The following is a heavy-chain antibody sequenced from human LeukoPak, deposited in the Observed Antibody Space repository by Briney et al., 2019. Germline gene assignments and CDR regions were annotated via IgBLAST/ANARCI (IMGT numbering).Heavy chain of an antibody. V-gene: IGHV3-74*01. J-gene: IGHJ4*02. CDR3: ARGGVYSTSAVDY. CDR1: GFTFSTYW. D-gene: IGHD6-6*01. Sequence: GGSLRLSCAASGFTFSTYWMHWVRHAPGKGLVWVSRINSDGSSTIYADSVKGRFTISRDNAKNTLYLQMNSLRADDTAVYYCARGGVYSTSAVDYWGQGTLVTVSS. CDR2: INSDGSST.